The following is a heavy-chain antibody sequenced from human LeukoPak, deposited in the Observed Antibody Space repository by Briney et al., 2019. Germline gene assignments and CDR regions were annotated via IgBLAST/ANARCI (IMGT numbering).Heavy chain of an antibody. CDR2: IYYSGST. V-gene: IGHV4-59*01. CDR1: GGSISSYY. J-gene: IGHJ3*02. CDR3: ARGGSGGWYGDHDAFDI. Sequence: SETLSLTCTVSGGSISSYYWSWIRQPPGKGLEWIGYIYYSGSTNYNPSPKSRVTISVDTSKNQFSLKLSSVTAADTAVYYCARGGSGGWYGDHDAFDIWGQGTMVTVSS. D-gene: IGHD6-19*01.